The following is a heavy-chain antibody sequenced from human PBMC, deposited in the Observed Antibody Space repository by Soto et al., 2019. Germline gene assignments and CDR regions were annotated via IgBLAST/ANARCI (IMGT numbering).Heavy chain of an antibody. CDR2: ISDSGST. CDR1: GFTFSNHA. Sequence: EVQLLESGGALVQPGGSLRLSCAASGFTFSNHAMNWVRQAPGKGLEWVSTISDSGSTYYADSVKGRFTISRDNSKNTLYRQMNSLRAEVTAVYYCARDPGGHYCTSTSCLYFFDHWGQGTLVIVSS. D-gene: IGHD2-2*01. V-gene: IGHV3-23*01. CDR3: ARDPGGHYCTSTSCLYFFDH. J-gene: IGHJ4*02.